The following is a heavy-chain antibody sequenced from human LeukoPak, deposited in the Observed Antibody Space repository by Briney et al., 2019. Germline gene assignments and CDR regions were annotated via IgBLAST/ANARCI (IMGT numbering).Heavy chain of an antibody. V-gene: IGHV1-69*13. CDR1: GGTFSSYA. J-gene: IGHJ2*01. D-gene: IGHD4-23*01. CDR3: AICPFGGNSAWYFDL. Sequence: GASVTVSCKASGGTFSSYAISWVRQAPGQGLEWMGGIIPIFGTANYAQKFQGRVTITADESTSTAYMELSSLRSEDTAVYYCAICPFGGNSAWYFDLWGRGTLVTVSS. CDR2: IIPIFGTA.